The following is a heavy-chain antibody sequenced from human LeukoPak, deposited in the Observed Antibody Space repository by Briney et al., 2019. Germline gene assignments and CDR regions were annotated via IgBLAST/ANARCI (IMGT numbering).Heavy chain of an antibody. Sequence: PGGSLSLSCAASGFTFSTYAMRWVRQAPGKGLEGVSTISDSGGSTYYADSVKGRFTVSRDNSKNTLYLQMNRLRAEDTALYYCAKDVGRGGTTGTTSVYWGQGTLVTVSS. D-gene: IGHD1-1*01. V-gene: IGHV3-23*01. CDR1: GFTFSTYA. J-gene: IGHJ4*02. CDR3: AKDVGRGGTTGTTSVY. CDR2: ISDSGGST.